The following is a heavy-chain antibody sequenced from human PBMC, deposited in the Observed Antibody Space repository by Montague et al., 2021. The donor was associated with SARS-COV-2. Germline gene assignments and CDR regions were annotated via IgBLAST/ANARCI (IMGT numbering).Heavy chain of an antibody. J-gene: IGHJ4*02. V-gene: IGHV2-5*02. CDR3: AHRIRSIIILPSTPFDY. Sequence: PALVKPTQTLTLTCTFSGFSLSTPGVGVGWIRQPPGKALEWLAFIYSDDAKRYSPSLRNRLTITKDTAKNQVVLTLSNMDLVDTATYYCAHRIRSIIILPSTPFDYWGQGSLVTVSS. CDR1: GFSLSTPGVG. D-gene: IGHD2/OR15-2a*01. CDR2: IYSDDAK.